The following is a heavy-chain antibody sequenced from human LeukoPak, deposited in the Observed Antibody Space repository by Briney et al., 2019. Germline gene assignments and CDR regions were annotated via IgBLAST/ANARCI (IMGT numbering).Heavy chain of an antibody. J-gene: IGHJ6*02. D-gene: IGHD2-2*01. CDR2: ISAYNGNT. Sequence: GASVKVSCKASGYTFTSYGISWVRQAPGQGLEWMGWISAYNGNTNYAQKLQGRVTMTTDTSRSTAYMELRSLRSDDTAVYYCARDSSSTSCYLPDYYYYGMDVWGQGTTVTVSS. CDR3: ARDSSSTSCYLPDYYYYGMDV. CDR1: GYTFTSYG. V-gene: IGHV1-18*01.